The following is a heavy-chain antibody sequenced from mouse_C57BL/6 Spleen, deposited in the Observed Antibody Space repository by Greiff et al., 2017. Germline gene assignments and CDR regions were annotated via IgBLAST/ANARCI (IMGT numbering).Heavy chain of an antibody. D-gene: IGHD1-1*01. CDR3: ARDADLITRVVSTPAWFAY. V-gene: IGHV5-4*01. CDR1: GFTFSSYA. Sequence: EVNLVESGGGLVKPGGSLKLSCAASGFTFSSYAMSWVRQTPEKRLEWVATISDGGSYTYYPDNVKGRFTISRDNAKNNLYLQMSHLKSEDTAMYYCARDADLITRVVSTPAWFAYWRQWTLVNGSA. J-gene: IGHJ3*01. CDR2: ISDGGSYT.